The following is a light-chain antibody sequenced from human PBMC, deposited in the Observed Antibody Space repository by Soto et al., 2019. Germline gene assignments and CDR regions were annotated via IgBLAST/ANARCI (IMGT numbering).Light chain of an antibody. Sequence: DIQMTQSPSTLSASVGDRVTITCRASQSIRSWLAWYQQKPGKAPKLLIYDASSLESGVPSRFSGSGSGTECSLTISSLQPDDFATYYCQQYNSYSWTFGQGTKVEIK. V-gene: IGKV1-5*01. CDR3: QQYNSYSWT. J-gene: IGKJ1*01. CDR1: QSIRSW. CDR2: DAS.